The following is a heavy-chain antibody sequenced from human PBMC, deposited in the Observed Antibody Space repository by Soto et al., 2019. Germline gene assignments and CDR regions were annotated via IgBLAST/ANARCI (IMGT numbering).Heavy chain of an antibody. D-gene: IGHD4-4*01. CDR1: GFTFSSYG. Sequence: QVQLVESGGGVVQPGRSLRLSCAASGFTFSSYGMHWVRQATGKGLEWVAVMSFDGSSKYSADSVKGRFTISRDNSKNTLYLQMSSLRAEDTAVYYCAREGITTFKDAFDMWGQGTMVTVSS. CDR3: AREGITTFKDAFDM. J-gene: IGHJ3*02. V-gene: IGHV3-30*03. CDR2: MSFDGSSK.